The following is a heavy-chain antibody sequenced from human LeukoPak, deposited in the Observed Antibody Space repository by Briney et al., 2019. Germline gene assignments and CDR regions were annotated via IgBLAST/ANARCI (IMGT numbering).Heavy chain of an antibody. D-gene: IGHD3-22*01. CDR2: ISSSSSYI. CDR3: ARDLGRDSSVGLSSDY. Sequence: GGSLGLSCAASGFTFSSYSMNWVRQAPGKGLEWVSSISSSSSYIYYADSVKGRFTISRDNAKNSLYLQMNGLRAEDTAVYYCARDLGRDSSVGLSSDYWGQGTLVTVSS. V-gene: IGHV3-21*01. J-gene: IGHJ4*02. CDR1: GFTFSSYS.